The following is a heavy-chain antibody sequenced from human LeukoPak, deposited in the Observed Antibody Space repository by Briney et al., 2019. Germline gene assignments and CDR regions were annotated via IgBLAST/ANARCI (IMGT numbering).Heavy chain of an antibody. J-gene: IGHJ4*02. Sequence: PSETLSLTCTVSGCPISSYYWSWIRQPPGKGLEWIGYIYYSGSTNYNPSLKSRVTISVDTSKNQFSLKLSSVTAASNVLYCCARHMGLGYSYGYPYFDYWGQGTLVTVSS. CDR2: IYYSGST. D-gene: IGHD5-18*01. CDR1: GCPISSYY. CDR3: ARHMGLGYSYGYPYFDY. V-gene: IGHV4-59*08.